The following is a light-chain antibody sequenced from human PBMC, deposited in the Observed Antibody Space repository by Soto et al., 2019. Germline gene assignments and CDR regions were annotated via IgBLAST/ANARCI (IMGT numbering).Light chain of an antibody. J-gene: IGLJ2*01. CDR1: SSDVGAYNY. CDR2: EVS. Sequence: QSALTQPASVSGSPGQSITISCTGTSSDVGAYNYVSWYQQHPGKAPKLMIYEVSNRPSGVSNRFSGSKSGNTASLTISGLQTEDEADYYCSSYTTSRTIVVGGGTKLTVL. V-gene: IGLV2-14*01. CDR3: SSYTTSRTIV.